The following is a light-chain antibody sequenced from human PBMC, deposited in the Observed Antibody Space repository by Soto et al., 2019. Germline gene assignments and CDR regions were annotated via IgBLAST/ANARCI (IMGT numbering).Light chain of an antibody. Sequence: QSALTQPRSVSGSPGQSVTISCTGTNSDVGGYNFVSWYQQYPGKVPKLMIYDVSRRSSGVPDRFSGSKSGNTASLTISGLQAEDEADYYCCSYADSVYVFGTGTKVTVL. CDR3: CSYADSVYV. CDR2: DVS. CDR1: NSDVGGYNF. J-gene: IGLJ1*01. V-gene: IGLV2-11*01.